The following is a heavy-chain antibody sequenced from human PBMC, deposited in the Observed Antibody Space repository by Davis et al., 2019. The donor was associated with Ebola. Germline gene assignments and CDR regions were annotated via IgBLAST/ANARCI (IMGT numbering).Heavy chain of an antibody. J-gene: IGHJ5*01. CDR3: AGWGQNRNA. V-gene: IGHV3-7*01. CDR1: GITLSSYW. D-gene: IGHD1-14*01. Sequence: PGGSLRLSCTVSGITLSSYWMNWVRQAPGKGLEWVANIKQDGSETYYVGSVRGRFTISRDNSKNSLYLQMDSLRVDDTAVYYCAGWGQNRNAWGRGALVTVSS. CDR2: IKQDGSET.